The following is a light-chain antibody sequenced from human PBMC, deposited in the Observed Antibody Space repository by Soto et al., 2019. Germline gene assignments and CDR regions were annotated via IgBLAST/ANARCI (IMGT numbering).Light chain of an antibody. J-gene: IGKJ4*01. CDR3: QQRSNWPLLT. CDR1: QSVSSN. CDR2: DAS. V-gene: IGKV3-11*01. Sequence: ELVITQSPATLSGSPGERAILSCRASQSVSSNLAWYQKKPGQAPRLLIYDASNRATGIPARFSGSGSGTDLTLTISSLEPEDFAVYYCQQRSNWPLLTFGGGTKVDIK.